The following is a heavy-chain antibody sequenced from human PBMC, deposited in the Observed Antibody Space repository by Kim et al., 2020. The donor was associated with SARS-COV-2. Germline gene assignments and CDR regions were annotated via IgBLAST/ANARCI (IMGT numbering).Heavy chain of an antibody. CDR3: ARVAGFTIFGVVPGNYYYMDV. V-gene: IGHV3-74*01. CDR1: GFTFSSYW. Sequence: GGSLRLSCAASGFTFSSYWMHWVRQAPGKGLVWVSRINSDGSSTSYADSVKGRVTISRDNAKNTLYLQMNSLRAEDTAVYYCARVAGFTIFGVVPGNYYYMDVWGQGTTVTVSS. J-gene: IGHJ6*03. D-gene: IGHD3-3*01. CDR2: INSDGSST.